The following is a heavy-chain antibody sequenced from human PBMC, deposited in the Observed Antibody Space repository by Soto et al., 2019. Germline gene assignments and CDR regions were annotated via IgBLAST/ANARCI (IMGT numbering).Heavy chain of an antibody. D-gene: IGHD6-6*01. CDR1: GFIFSTSW. CDR3: GGSSRLYYYYGMDV. CDR2: INQDGSEK. V-gene: IGHV3-7*01. J-gene: IGHJ6*02. Sequence: LRLSCAASGFIFSTSWMSWVRQAPGKGLEWVANINQDGSEKYYVDSMKGRFTISRDNAEKSLYLQMNSLRAEDTAVYYCGGSSRLYYYYGMDVWGQGTTVTVSS.